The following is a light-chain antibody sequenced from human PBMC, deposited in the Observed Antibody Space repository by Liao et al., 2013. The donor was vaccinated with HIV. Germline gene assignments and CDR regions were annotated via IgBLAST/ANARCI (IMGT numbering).Light chain of an antibody. CDR1: SIGSKS. J-gene: IGLJ2*01. CDR3: QAWDRNIVV. CDR2: HDT. V-gene: IGLV3-21*01. Sequence: SYELTQPSSLSVAPGKTARMTCGGNSIGSKSVHWYQQKPGQAPVLVISHDTDRPSGIPERFSGSNSGNTATLTISGTQAMDEADYYCQAWDRNIVVFGGGTKLTVL.